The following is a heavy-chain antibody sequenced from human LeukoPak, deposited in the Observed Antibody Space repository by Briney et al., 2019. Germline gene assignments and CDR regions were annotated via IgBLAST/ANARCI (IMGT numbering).Heavy chain of an antibody. CDR3: ARVSGHFYFYYYMDV. V-gene: IGHV4-34*01. Sequence: SETLSLTCAVYGGSFSGYYWSWIRQPPGKGLEWIGEINHSGSTNYNPSLKSRVTISVDTSKNQFSLRLSSVTAADTAVYYCARVSGHFYFYYYMDVWGKGTTVTISS. CDR2: INHSGST. CDR1: GGSFSGYY. J-gene: IGHJ6*03.